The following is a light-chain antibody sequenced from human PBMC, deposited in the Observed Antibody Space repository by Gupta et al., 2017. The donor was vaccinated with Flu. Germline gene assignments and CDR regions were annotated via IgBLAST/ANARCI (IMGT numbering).Light chain of an antibody. Sequence: DIVMTQSALSLPVTPGEPASISCRSSLSLLHSNGYNYLDWYVQKPGQSPQLLIYSGSLRAAGVPDRFSGSGSGTDFTLKISRVEAEDVGVYYCMQSLQIPWTFGQGTKVEIK. CDR1: LSLLHSNGYNY. CDR2: SGS. V-gene: IGKV2-28*01. J-gene: IGKJ1*01. CDR3: MQSLQIPWT.